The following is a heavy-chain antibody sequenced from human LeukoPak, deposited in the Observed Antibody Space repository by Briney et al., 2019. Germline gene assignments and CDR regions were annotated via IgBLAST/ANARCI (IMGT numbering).Heavy chain of an antibody. V-gene: IGHV3-13*01. CDR2: IGTAGDT. CDR1: GSTFSSYD. Sequence: GGSLRLSCAASGSTFSSYDMHWVRHATGKGLEWVSAIGTAGDTYYPGSVKGRFTISRENAKNSLYLQMNSLRAGDTAVYYCARGPLVGATRGGGYYYYGMDVWGQGTTVTVSS. CDR3: ARGPLVGATRGGGYYYYGMDV. D-gene: IGHD1-26*01. J-gene: IGHJ6*02.